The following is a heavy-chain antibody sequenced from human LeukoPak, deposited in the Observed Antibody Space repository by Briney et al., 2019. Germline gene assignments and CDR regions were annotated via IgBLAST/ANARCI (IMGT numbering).Heavy chain of an antibody. V-gene: IGHV4-59*12. CDR2: IYYSGST. J-gene: IGHJ3*02. Sequence: SETLSLTCTVSGGSISSYYWSWIRQPPGKGLEWIGYIYYSGSTYYNPPLKSRVTMSVDTSKNQFSLKLSSVTAADTAVYYCARGRYCSADICSGGDAFDIWGQGTMVSVSS. CDR1: GGSISSYY. CDR3: ARGRYCSADICSGGDAFDI. D-gene: IGHD2-15*01.